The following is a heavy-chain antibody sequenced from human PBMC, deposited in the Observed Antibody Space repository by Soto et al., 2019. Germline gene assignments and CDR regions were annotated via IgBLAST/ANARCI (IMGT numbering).Heavy chain of an antibody. CDR3: ARSSRTYFEY. Sequence: SSVTLSLPCTVSCGSISRSGYFCSWIRQNPRKGLEWIGYNYDSRSPYYNPSLKSRVSLSVDTSKNQFSLNLTSVTAAYTAMYYCARSSRTYFEYRRQGSLVTVSS. V-gene: IGHV4-31*03. CDR2: NYDSRSP. J-gene: IGHJ4*02. CDR1: CGSISRSGYF.